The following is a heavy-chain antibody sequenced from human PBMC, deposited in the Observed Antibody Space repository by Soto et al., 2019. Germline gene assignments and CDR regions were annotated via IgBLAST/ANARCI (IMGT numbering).Heavy chain of an antibody. J-gene: IGHJ5*02. CDR1: GFTFSDYY. V-gene: IGHV3-11*01. CDR3: AKMSSENYYDPVFS. CDR2: ISSSCNTI. Sequence: QVQLVASGGGVVKTSGSLRIACAASGFTFSDYYMSWVRQAPGKGLEWVSYISSSCNTIYYAVSVKGRFTISRDNAKNSVYLQMNSLRAEDTALYFCAKMSSENYYDPVFSWGQGTLVTVSS. D-gene: IGHD3-22*01.